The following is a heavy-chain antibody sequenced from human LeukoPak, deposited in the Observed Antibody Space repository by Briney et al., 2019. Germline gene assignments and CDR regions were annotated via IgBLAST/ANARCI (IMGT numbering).Heavy chain of an antibody. V-gene: IGHV1-18*01. CDR1: GYXFTSYG. CDR3: ARHELRYFDWSLALDY. CDR2: ISAYNGNT. Sequence: ASVKVSCKASGYXFTSYGISWVRQAPGQGLEWLGWISAYNGNTNYAQKLQGRVTMTTDTSTSTAYMELRSLRSDGTAVYYCARHELRYFDWSLALDYWGQGTLVTVSS. D-gene: IGHD3-9*01. J-gene: IGHJ4*02.